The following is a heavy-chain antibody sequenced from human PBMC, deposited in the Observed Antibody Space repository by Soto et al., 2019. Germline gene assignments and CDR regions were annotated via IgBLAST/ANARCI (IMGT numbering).Heavy chain of an antibody. CDR2: IYYSGST. CDR3: ARHGRPRHYDILTGYYTLAQRDWFDP. CDR1: GGSISSSSYY. J-gene: IGHJ5*02. Sequence: SETLSLTCTVSGGSISSSSYYWGWIRQPPGKGLEWIGSIYYSGSTYYNPSLKSRVTISVDTSKNQFSLKLSSVTAADTAVYYCARHGRPRHYDILTGYYTLAQRDWFDPWGQGTLVTVSS. V-gene: IGHV4-39*01. D-gene: IGHD3-9*01.